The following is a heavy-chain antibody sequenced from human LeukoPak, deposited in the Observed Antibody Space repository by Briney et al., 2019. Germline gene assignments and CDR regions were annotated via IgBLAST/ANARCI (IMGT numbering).Heavy chain of an antibody. V-gene: IGHV3-21*06. CDR1: GFTFSSYT. Sequence: GGSLRLSCAASGFTFSSYTMNWVRQAPGKGLEWVSCISGSNSYIHYADSVRGRFTISRDNAKNSLYLQMNSLRAEDTSIYYCARDLGYRGYDSYYWGQGTLVTVSS. J-gene: IGHJ4*02. D-gene: IGHD5-12*01. CDR3: ARDLGYRGYDSYY. CDR2: ISGSNSYI.